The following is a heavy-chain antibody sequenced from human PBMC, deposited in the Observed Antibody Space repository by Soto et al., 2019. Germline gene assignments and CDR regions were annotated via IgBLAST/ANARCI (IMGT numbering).Heavy chain of an antibody. J-gene: IGHJ4*02. D-gene: IGHD2-15*01. CDR2: IYNSEST. V-gene: IGHV4-61*01. CDR1: GASVSSNSYY. CDR3: ASVYCSGGSCYSQGPDYFDY. Sequence: SETLSLTCNVSGASVSSNSYYWTWIRQPPGKGLEWIGYIYNSESTRYNPSLKSRVTISVDTSKNHVSLKLRSVTAADTAVYYCASVYCSGGSCYSQGPDYFDYWGQGTLVTVSS.